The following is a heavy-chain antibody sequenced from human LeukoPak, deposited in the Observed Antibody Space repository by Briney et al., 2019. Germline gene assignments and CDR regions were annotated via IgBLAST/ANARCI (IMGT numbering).Heavy chain of an antibody. Sequence: SGGSLRLSCAASGFTFSSYAMSWVRQAPGKGLEWVSAISGSGVSTFYADSVKGRFTISRDNSKNTLYLQMNSLRPEDMAVYYCARAYSSGWFFFDYWGQGTLVTVSS. J-gene: IGHJ4*02. CDR2: ISGSGVST. CDR1: GFTFSSYA. V-gene: IGHV3-23*01. CDR3: ARAYSSGWFFFDY. D-gene: IGHD6-19*01.